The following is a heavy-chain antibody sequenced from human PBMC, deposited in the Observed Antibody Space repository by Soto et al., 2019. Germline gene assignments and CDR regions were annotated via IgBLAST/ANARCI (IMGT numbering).Heavy chain of an antibody. CDR1: GYTFTSYY. V-gene: IGHV1-46*03. D-gene: IGHD6-13*01. CDR2: INPSGGST. Sequence: GASVKVSCKASGYTFTSYYMHWVRQAPGQGLEWMGIINPSGGSTSYAQKFQGRVTMTRDTSTSIVYMELSSLRSEDTAVYYCARESHPLIASYGMDVWGQGTTVTVSS. J-gene: IGHJ6*02. CDR3: ARESHPLIASYGMDV.